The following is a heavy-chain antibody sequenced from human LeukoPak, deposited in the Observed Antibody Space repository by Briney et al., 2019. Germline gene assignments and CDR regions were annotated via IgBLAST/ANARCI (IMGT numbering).Heavy chain of an antibody. J-gene: IGHJ5*02. D-gene: IGHD6-13*01. CDR1: GGTFSSYA. Sequence: SVKVSCKTSGGTFSSYAISWVRQAPGQGLEWMGGIIPIFGTANYAQKFQGRVTITADKSTSTAYMELSSLRSEDTAVYYCARESMAAAGRNWFDPWGQGTLVTVSS. CDR3: ARESMAAAGRNWFDP. V-gene: IGHV1-69*06. CDR2: IIPIFGTA.